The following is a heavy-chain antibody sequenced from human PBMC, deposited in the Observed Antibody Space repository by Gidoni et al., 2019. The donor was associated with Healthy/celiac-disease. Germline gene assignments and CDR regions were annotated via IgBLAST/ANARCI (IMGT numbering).Heavy chain of an antibody. J-gene: IGHJ6*03. CDR2: TYPGDSDT. Sequence: GESLKISCKGSGYSFTSYWLGWVRQMPGKGLAWMGITYPGDSDTRDSTSFQGQVTISADKSNCTAYLQWSSLKASDTAMYYCARIRFLEWLSGNYMDVWGKGTTVTVSS. V-gene: IGHV5-51*01. D-gene: IGHD3-3*01. CDR3: ARIRFLEWLSGNYMDV. CDR1: GYSFTSYW.